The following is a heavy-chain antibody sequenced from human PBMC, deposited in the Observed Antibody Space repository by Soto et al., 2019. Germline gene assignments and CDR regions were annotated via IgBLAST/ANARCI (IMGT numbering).Heavy chain of an antibody. Sequence: ETLSLPWTVSGGSISSYCWSWIRQPAGKGLEWIGRIYTSGSTNYNPSLKSRVTMSVDTSKNQFSLKLSSVTAADTAVYYCARDIRYYDSSGYYFISDYWGQGTLVTVSS. V-gene: IGHV4-4*07. CDR3: ARDIRYYDSSGYYFISDY. CDR2: IYTSGST. CDR1: GGSISSYC. D-gene: IGHD3-22*01. J-gene: IGHJ4*02.